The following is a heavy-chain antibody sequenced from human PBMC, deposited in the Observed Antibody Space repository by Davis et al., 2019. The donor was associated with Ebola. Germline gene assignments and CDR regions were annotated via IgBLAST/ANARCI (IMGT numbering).Heavy chain of an antibody. CDR2: INAGNGNT. D-gene: IGHD6-19*01. CDR1: GYTFTSYA. V-gene: IGHV1-3*01. J-gene: IGHJ6*02. Sequence: ASVKVSCKASGYTFTSYAMHWVRQAPGQRLEWMGWINAGNGNTKYSQKFQGRVTITRDTSASTAYMELSSLRSDDTAVYYCARDSYSSGWYGFAGYYGMDVWGQGTTVTVSS. CDR3: ARDSYSSGWYGFAGYYGMDV.